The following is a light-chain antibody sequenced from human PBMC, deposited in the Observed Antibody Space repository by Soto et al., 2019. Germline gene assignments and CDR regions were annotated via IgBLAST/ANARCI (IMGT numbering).Light chain of an antibody. CDR3: QQYYSTPLT. CDR1: QSIFYSSTNKNY. Sequence: EIVMTQSPDSLAVSLGERATINCKSSQSIFYSSTNKNYLAWYQQKPGQPPELLIYWASTRESGVPDRFSGSGSATDFTLTISSLQAEDVAVYYCQQYYSTPLTFGGGTKVEIK. V-gene: IGKV4-1*01. CDR2: WAS. J-gene: IGKJ4*01.